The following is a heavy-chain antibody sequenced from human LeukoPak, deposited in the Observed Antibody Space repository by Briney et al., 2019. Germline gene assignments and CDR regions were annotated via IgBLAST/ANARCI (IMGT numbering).Heavy chain of an antibody. CDR3: ARAGDILTGYYYYYYYYMDV. V-gene: IGHV1-46*01. J-gene: IGHJ6*03. Sequence: ASVKVSCKASGYTFTSYYMHWVRQAPGQGLEWMGIINPSGGSTSYAQKFQGRVTMTRDTSTSTVYMELSSLRSEDTAVYYCARAGDILTGYYYYYYYYMDVWGKGTTVTISS. CDR1: GYTFTSYY. CDR2: INPSGGST. D-gene: IGHD3-9*01.